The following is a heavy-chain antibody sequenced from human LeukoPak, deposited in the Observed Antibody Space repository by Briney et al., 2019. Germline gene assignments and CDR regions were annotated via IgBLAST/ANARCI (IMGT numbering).Heavy chain of an antibody. CDR2: INPNGITT. CDR3: AKDFAGDRDY. V-gene: IGHV3-74*01. J-gene: IGHJ4*02. D-gene: IGHD4-17*01. Sequence: GGSLRLSCAASGFIFRNYWMHWVRQAPGKGLVWVARINPNGITTTYTDSVKGRFTISRDNAKNTLYLQMNSLRAEDTAVYYCAKDFAGDRDYWGQGALVTVSS. CDR1: GFIFRNYW.